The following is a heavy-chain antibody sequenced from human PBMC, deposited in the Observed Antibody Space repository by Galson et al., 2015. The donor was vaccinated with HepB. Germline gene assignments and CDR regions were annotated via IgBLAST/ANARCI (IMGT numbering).Heavy chain of an antibody. D-gene: IGHD3-10*01. CDR1: GFTFSDYY. CDR3: ARAVRGVIINPPTEFDY. V-gene: IGHV3-11*06. Sequence: SLRLSCAASGFTFSDYYMSWIRQAPGKGLEWVSYISSSSSYTNYADSVKGRFTISRDNAKNSLYLQMNSLRAEDTAVYYCARAVRGVIINPPTEFDYWGQGTLVTVSS. CDR2: ISSSSSYT. J-gene: IGHJ4*02.